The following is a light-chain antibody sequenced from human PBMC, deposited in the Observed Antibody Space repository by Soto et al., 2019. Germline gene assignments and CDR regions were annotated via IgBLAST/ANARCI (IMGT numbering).Light chain of an antibody. V-gene: IGKV3-20*01. Sequence: EIVMTQSPATLSVSPGERATLSCRASQSVSRSYLAWYQQKPGQAPRLLIYGASSRATGIPDRFSGSGSGTDFTLTISRLEPEDFAVYYCQQYGSSRTFGQGTKVDNK. CDR2: GAS. J-gene: IGKJ1*01. CDR3: QQYGSSRT. CDR1: QSVSRSY.